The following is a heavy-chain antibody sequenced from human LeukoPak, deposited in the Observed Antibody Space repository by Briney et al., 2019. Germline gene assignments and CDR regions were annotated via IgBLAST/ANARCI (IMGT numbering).Heavy chain of an antibody. V-gene: IGHV3-66*02. CDR1: GVTSNY. J-gene: IGHJ4*02. D-gene: IGHD6-6*01. CDR2: IYNGGTT. CDR3: AGGGEAARSLAY. Sequence: GGVLRLSCAASGVTSNYMTWVRQAPGKGLEWVSVIYNGGTTYYADSVKGRFTISRDNSKSTLFVYLQMNSLRTDDTALYYCAGGGEAARSLAYWGQGALVTVSS.